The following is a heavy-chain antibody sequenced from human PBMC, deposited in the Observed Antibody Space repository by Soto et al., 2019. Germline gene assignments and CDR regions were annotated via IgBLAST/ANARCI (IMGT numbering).Heavy chain of an antibody. V-gene: IGHV4-30-4*01. J-gene: IGHJ6*02. D-gene: IGHD3-9*01. CDR1: GGSISSGDYY. CDR3: ARARKYYDILTGYSNYYGMDV. Sequence: SETLSLTCTVSGGSISSGDYYWSWIRQPPGKGLEWIGYIYYSGSTYYNPSLKSRVTISVDTSKNQFSLKLSSVTAADTAVYYCARARKYYDILTGYSNYYGMDVWGQGTTVTVSS. CDR2: IYYSGST.